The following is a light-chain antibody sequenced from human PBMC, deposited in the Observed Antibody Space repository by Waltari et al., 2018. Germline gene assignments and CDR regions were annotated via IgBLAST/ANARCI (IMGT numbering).Light chain of an antibody. Sequence: EIIMTQSPATLSLSPGERATLSCRASQSVTNNLAWYQQKPGQAPRLLIYGASTRATSIPGRISGSGFGTEFNLTISRLQVEDFAIYYRQQDKKWPLTFGGGTKVEIK. V-gene: IGKV3-15*01. CDR3: QQDKKWPLT. CDR2: GAS. J-gene: IGKJ4*01. CDR1: QSVTNN.